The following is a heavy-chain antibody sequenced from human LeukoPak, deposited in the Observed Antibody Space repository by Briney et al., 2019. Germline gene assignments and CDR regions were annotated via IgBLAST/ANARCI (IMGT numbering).Heavy chain of an antibody. J-gene: IGHJ5*02. CDR3: ARVDYSNWFDP. Sequence: GGSLRLSCAASGYTFSNAWMSWIRQAPGKGLEWVGLIKTKSEDGTIDYAAPVRGRFTISRDSSKNTLYLQMNSLRVEDTAVYYCARVDYSNWFDPWGQGTLVTVSS. V-gene: IGHV3-15*01. D-gene: IGHD5-12*01. CDR1: GYTFSNAW. CDR2: IKTKSEDGTI.